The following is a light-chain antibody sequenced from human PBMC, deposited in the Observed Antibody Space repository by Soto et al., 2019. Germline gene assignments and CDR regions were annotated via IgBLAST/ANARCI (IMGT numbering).Light chain of an antibody. CDR1: QGISSW. Sequence: DIQMTQSPSSVSASVGDRVTITCRASQGISSWLAWYQRKPGKAPKLLIYAASSLQSGVPSRFSGSGSGTVFPLTISSRQPEDFATYYCQQANSFPITFGQGTRLEIK. CDR3: QQANSFPIT. J-gene: IGKJ5*01. V-gene: IGKV1D-12*01. CDR2: AAS.